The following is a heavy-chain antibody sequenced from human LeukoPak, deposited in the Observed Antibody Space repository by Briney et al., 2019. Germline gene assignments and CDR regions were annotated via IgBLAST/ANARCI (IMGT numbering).Heavy chain of an antibody. CDR1: GYTFTSYG. Sequence: DSVKVSCKASGYTFTSYGISWVRQSPGQGLEWMGWISAYNGNTNYAQKLQGRVTMTTDTSTSTAYMELRSLRSDDTAVYYCARGGGTGRDYYYYGMDVWGKGTTVTVSS. CDR3: ARGGGTGRDYYYYGMDV. V-gene: IGHV1-18*04. D-gene: IGHD3/OR15-3a*01. CDR2: ISAYNGNT. J-gene: IGHJ6*04.